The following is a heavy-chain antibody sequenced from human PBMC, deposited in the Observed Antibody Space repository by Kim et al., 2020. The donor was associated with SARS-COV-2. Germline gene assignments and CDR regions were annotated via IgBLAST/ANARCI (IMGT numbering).Heavy chain of an antibody. D-gene: IGHD6-6*01. Sequence: GGSLRLSCVASGFTFSYYWMSWVRQAPGKGLEWLAQIKEDGSEKFYVDSVKGRFTISRDNAKNSLYLQMDSLRAADTAVYYCARGDRPGDYWGQGTRVTV. V-gene: IGHV3-7*01. CDR1: GFTFSYYW. J-gene: IGHJ4*02. CDR2: IKEDGSEK. CDR3: ARGDRPGDY.